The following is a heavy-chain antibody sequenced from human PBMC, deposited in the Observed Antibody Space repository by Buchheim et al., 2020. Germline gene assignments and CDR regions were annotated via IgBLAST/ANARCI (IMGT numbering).Heavy chain of an antibody. Sequence: QVQLQESSPRLVKPSGTLSLTCAVSGVSISSSHWWSWVRQSPGKGLEWIGEMYHSGSFNYNPSLKTRVTISIDKSNNQFSLKLTSVTAADTAIYYCAKKSGYGSDGYYMDVWGKGT. J-gene: IGHJ6*03. CDR2: MYHSGSF. CDR3: AKKSGYGSDGYYMDV. V-gene: IGHV4-4*02. D-gene: IGHD3-10*01. CDR1: GVSISSSHW.